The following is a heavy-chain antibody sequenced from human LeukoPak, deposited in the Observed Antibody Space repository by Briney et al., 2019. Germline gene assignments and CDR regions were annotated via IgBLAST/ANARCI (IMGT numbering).Heavy chain of an antibody. CDR1: GYTFTGYY. CDR2: INPNSGGT. CDR3: ARAHGGGSLMGAY. D-gene: IGHD1-26*01. J-gene: IGHJ4*02. Sequence: ASVKVSCKASGYTFTGYYMHWVRQAPGQGLEWMGWINPNSGGTNYAQKFQGRVTMTRDTSISTAYMELSSLRSDDTAVYYCARAHGGGSLMGAYWGQGTLVTVSS. V-gene: IGHV1-2*02.